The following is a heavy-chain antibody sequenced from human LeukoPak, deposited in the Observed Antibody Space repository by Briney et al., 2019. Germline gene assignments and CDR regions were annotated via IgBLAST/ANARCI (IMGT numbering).Heavy chain of an antibody. D-gene: IGHD3-3*01. J-gene: IGHJ4*02. CDR3: ARSASIAVDFYFDY. Sequence: GGSLRLSCGVSGFTFDDYGMSWVHQAPGKGLEWVSGINWNGETTAYADSVKGRFTISRDNARTSLFLLMSSLRAEDTAVYYCARSASIAVDFYFDYWGQGTLVTVSS. CDR2: INWNGETT. V-gene: IGHV3-20*04. CDR1: GFTFDDYG.